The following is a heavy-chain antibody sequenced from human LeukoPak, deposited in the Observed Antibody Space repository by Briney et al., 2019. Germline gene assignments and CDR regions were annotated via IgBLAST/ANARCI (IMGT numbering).Heavy chain of an antibody. J-gene: IGHJ4*02. D-gene: IGHD4-11*01. CDR3: ASRPGVTTPWGNY. CDR1: GGSISSGSYY. V-gene: IGHV4-61*02. CDR2: IYTSGST. Sequence: ASETLSLTCTVSGGSISSGSYYWGWIRQPAGKGLEWIGRIYTSGSTNYNPSLKSRVTISVDTSKNQFSLKLSSVTAADTAVYYCASRPGVTTPWGNYWGQGTLVTVSS.